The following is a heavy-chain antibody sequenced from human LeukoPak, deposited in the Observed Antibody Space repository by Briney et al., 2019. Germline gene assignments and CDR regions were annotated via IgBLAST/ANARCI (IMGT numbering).Heavy chain of an antibody. V-gene: IGHV3-74*01. CDR1: GLTISGYW. D-gene: IGHD2-2*01. CDR2: INKDGSIT. Sequence: GGSLRLSCAASGLTISGYWMHWVRQASGKGLVWVSRINKDGSITSYADSVKGRFTISRDNAKNTLYLQMNSLRVEDTAVYYCASLTSDKAFDGWGQGTLVSVSS. CDR3: ASLTSDKAFDG. J-gene: IGHJ4*02.